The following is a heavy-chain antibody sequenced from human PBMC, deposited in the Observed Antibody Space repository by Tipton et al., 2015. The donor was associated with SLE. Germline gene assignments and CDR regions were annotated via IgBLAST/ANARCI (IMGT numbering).Heavy chain of an antibody. CDR2: IYRGGTT. Sequence: SLRLSCAASGFSVSTNYMSWVRQAPGKGPEWVSVIYRGGTTYYGDSVEGRFTISRDNSKNTLYLQMNSLKTEDTAVYYCARDRYYYDSSGHYYSGSYYYGMDVWGQGTTVTVSS. CDR3: ARDRYYYDSSGHYYSGSYYYGMDV. J-gene: IGHJ6*02. V-gene: IGHV3-53*05. D-gene: IGHD3-22*01. CDR1: GFSVSTNY.